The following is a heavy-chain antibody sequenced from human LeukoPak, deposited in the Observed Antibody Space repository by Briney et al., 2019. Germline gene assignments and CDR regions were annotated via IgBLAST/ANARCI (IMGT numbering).Heavy chain of an antibody. D-gene: IGHD6-13*01. CDR3: ARDPIAAAGRGVFDY. CDR2: INPNSGGT. CDR1: GYTFTGYY. V-gene: IGHV1-2*02. J-gene: IGHJ4*02. Sequence: EASVKVSCKASGYTFTGYYMHWVRQAPGQGLEWMGWINPNSGGTNYAQKFQGRVTMTRDTSISTAYMELSRLRSEDTAVYYCARDPIAAAGRGVFDYWGQGTLVTVSS.